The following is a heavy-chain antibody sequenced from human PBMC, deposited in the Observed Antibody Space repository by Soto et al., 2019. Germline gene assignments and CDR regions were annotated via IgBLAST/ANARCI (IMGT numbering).Heavy chain of an antibody. CDR3: ARRFGDYYYYYGMDV. CDR1: GYTFTSYA. CDR2: INAGNGNT. V-gene: IGHV1-3*01. D-gene: IGHD3-10*01. Sequence: ASVKVSCKASGYTFTSYAMHWVRQAPGQRLEWMGWINAGNGNTKYSQKFQGRVTITRDTSASTAYMELSSLRSEDTAVYYCARRFGDYYYYYGMDVWGQGTTVTVSS. J-gene: IGHJ6*02.